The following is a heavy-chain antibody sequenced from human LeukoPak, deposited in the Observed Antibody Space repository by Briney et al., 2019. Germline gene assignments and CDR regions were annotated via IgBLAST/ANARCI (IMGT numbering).Heavy chain of an antibody. CDR3: ARQYPHSSSWFDY. J-gene: IGHJ4*02. V-gene: IGHV5-51*01. Sequence: GESLKISCKGSGYNFTNYWIGWVRQMPGKGLEWMGIIYPGDSDTTYSPSFQGQVTISADKSISTAYLQWSSLKASDTAMYYCARQYPHSSSWFDYWGQGTLVTVSS. D-gene: IGHD6-13*01. CDR1: GYNFTNYW. CDR2: IYPGDSDT.